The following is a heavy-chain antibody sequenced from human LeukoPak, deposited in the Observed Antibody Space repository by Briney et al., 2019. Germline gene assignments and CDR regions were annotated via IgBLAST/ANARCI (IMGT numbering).Heavy chain of an antibody. CDR1: GFTFSSYA. CDR2: ISGSGGST. J-gene: IGHJ4*02. Sequence: GGSLRLSCAASGFTFSSYAMSWVRQAPGKGLEWVSVISGSGGSTYYADSVKGRFTISRDNAKNSLYLQVNSLRAEDTAVYYCTRPRYCSGGSCYSDSWGQGTLVTVSS. V-gene: IGHV3-23*01. CDR3: TRPRYCSGGSCYSDS. D-gene: IGHD2-15*01.